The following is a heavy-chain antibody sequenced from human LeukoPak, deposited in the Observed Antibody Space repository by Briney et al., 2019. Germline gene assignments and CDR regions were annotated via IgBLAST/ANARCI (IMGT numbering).Heavy chain of an antibody. D-gene: IGHD4-17*01. Sequence: GGSLRLSCAASGFTFDDYAMHWVRQAPGKGLEWVSLISGDGGSTYYADSVKGRFTISRDNSKNTLYLQMNSLRAEDTAVYYCAKGYGYYFDYWGQGTLVTVSS. CDR3: AKGYGYYFDY. V-gene: IGHV3-43*02. CDR1: GFTFDDYA. CDR2: ISGDGGST. J-gene: IGHJ4*02.